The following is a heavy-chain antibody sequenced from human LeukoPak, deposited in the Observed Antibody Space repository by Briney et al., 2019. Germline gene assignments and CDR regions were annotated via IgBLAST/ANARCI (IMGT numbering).Heavy chain of an antibody. Sequence: SETLSLTCAVYGGSFSNYYWSWIRQPPGKGLEWIGEINDSGRTNYNPSLMSRATVSVDTSKKQFSLRLTSVTATDTAVYYCARWGGTRQYYFDYWGQGTLVTVSS. CDR3: ARWGGTRQYYFDY. J-gene: IGHJ4*02. V-gene: IGHV4-34*01. D-gene: IGHD1-1*01. CDR1: GGSFSNYY. CDR2: INDSGRT.